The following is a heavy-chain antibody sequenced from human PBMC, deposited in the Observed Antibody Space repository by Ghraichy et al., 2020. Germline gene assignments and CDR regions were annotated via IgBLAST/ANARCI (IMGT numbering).Heavy chain of an antibody. V-gene: IGHV5-51*01. CDR3: ARFGAKSYYKTGDSDYYGMDV. CDR1: GYSFTSYW. Sequence: GESLNISCKGSGYSFTSYWIGWVRQMPGKGLEWMGIIYPGDSDTRYSPSFQGQVTISADKSISTAYLQWSSLKALDTAMYYCARFGAKSYYKTGDSDYYGMDVWGKVTTVTVSS. J-gene: IGHJ6*04. D-gene: IGHD3-10*01. CDR2: IYPGDSDT.